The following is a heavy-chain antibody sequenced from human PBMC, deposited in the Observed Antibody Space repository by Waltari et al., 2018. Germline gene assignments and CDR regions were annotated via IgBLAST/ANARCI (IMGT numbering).Heavy chain of an antibody. J-gene: IGHJ5*02. CDR1: GFTCSSYG. Sequence: QVQLVESGEGVVQPGRYLRLSCSASGFTCSSYGLHGVRQAPCKGLGWVAVIWYDGSNKSYADSVKGRFTISRDNSKNTLYLQMNSLRAEDTAMYYCAKDGSGSLNWFDPWGQGTLVTVSS. CDR3: AKDGSGSLNWFDP. D-gene: IGHD3-10*01. V-gene: IGHV3-30*18. CDR2: IWYDGSNK.